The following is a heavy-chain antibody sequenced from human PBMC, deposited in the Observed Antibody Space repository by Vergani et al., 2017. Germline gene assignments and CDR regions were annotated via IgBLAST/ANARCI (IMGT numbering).Heavy chain of an antibody. V-gene: IGHV2-5*04. D-gene: IGHD1-1*01. CDR3: VYRKTVCGTTGCSYPFYYYYYMDV. CDR2: IYWNDDQ. Sequence: QITLKESGPTLVKPTQTLTLTCTFSGFSLNTRGVSVAWIRQPPGKALDWLALIYWNDDQHYSPSLNNRVTITKDTSKYQLVLTMTNMDYVDTGTYYCVYRKTVCGTTGCSYPFYYYYYMDVWGKGTTVTVSS. J-gene: IGHJ6*03. CDR1: GFSLNTRGVS.